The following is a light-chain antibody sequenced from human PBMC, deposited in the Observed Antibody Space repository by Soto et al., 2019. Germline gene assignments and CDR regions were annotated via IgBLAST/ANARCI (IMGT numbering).Light chain of an antibody. V-gene: IGKV3-15*01. J-gene: IGKJ1*01. Sequence: EIVMTQSPATLSVSPGERATLSCRASQSVSRNLAWDQQKPGQAPRLLIYGASTRATGIPARFSGSGSGTEFTLTISSLQSEDFAVYYCQHYNNWPRTFGQGTKVEIK. CDR1: QSVSRN. CDR3: QHYNNWPRT. CDR2: GAS.